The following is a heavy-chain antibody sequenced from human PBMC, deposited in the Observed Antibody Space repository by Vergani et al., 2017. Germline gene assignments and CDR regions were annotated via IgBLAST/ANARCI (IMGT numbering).Heavy chain of an antibody. Sequence: EVQLVESGGGLVQPGGSLRLSCAASGFTVSSNYMSWVRQAPGKGLEWVSVIYSGGSTYYADSVKGRFTISRDNSKNTLYLQMNSLRAEDTAVYYCAKGGIAAREGLDYWGQGTLVTVSS. CDR2: IYSGGST. V-gene: IGHV3-66*01. D-gene: IGHD6-6*01. CDR1: GFTVSSNY. CDR3: AKGGIAAREGLDY. J-gene: IGHJ4*02.